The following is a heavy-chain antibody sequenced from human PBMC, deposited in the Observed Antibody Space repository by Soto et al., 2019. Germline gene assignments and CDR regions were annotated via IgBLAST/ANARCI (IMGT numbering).Heavy chain of an antibody. J-gene: IGHJ4*02. CDR2: ISGSGGST. CDR3: ARRGSGSYYDY. D-gene: IGHD1-26*01. CDR1: GFTFSSYA. V-gene: IGHV3-23*01. Sequence: EVQLLESGGGLVQPGGSLRLSCAASGFTFSSYAMRWVRQAPVKGLEWVSAISGSGGSTYYADSVKGRFTISRDNSKNTLYLQMNSLTAEDTAANYCARRGSGSYYDYWGQGTLVTLSS.